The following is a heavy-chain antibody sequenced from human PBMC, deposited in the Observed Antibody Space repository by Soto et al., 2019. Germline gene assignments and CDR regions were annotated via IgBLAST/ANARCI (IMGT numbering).Heavy chain of an antibody. CDR1: GFTFSSYA. V-gene: IGHV3-30-3*01. CDR2: ISYDGSNK. CDR3: ARDSGSSWYYYYYYGMDV. J-gene: IGHJ6*02. D-gene: IGHD6-13*01. Sequence: GGSLRLSCAASGFTFSSYAMHWVRQAPGKGLEWVAVISYDGSNKYYTDSVKGRFTISRDNSKNTLYLQMNSLRAEDTAVYYCARDSGSSWYYYYYYGMDVWGQGTTVTVSS.